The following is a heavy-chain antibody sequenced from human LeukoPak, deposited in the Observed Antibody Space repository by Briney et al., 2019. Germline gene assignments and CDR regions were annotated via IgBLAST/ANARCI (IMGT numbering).Heavy chain of an antibody. CDR1: GYTFTSYG. CDR2: ISAYNGNT. CDR3: ARDITGTVYYYYYYGMDV. D-gene: IGHD4-4*01. V-gene: IGHV1-18*01. Sequence: ASVKVSCKASGYTFTSYGISWVRQAPGQGLEWMGWISAYNGNTNYAQKLQGRVTMTTDTSTSTAYMELRSLRSDDTAVYYCARDITGTVYYYYYYGMDVWGQGTTVTVSS. J-gene: IGHJ6*02.